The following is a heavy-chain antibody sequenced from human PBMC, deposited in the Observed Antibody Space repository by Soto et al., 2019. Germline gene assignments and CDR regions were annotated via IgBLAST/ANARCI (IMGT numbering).Heavy chain of an antibody. CDR2: ISAYNGNI. Sequence: QVQLVQSGAEVKKPGASVKVSCKXSXXXFTSYGISWXRQAPGQGLEWMGWISAYNGNINYAQKLQGRVTMTTDTSTSTAYMELRSLRSDDTAVXXXXXXXXXXXXXXXFXPWGQGTLVTVSS. J-gene: IGHJ5*02. V-gene: IGHV1-18*01. CDR3: XXXXXXXXXXXXFXP. CDR1: XXXFTSYG.